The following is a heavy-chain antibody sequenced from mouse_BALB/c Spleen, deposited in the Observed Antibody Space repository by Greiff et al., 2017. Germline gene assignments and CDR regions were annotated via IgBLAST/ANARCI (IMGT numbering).Heavy chain of an antibody. J-gene: IGHJ4*01. Sequence: VQLQQSGAELVKPGASVKLSCTASGFNIKDTYMHWVKQRPEQGLEWIGRIDPANGNTKYDPKFQGKATITADTSSNTAYLQLSSLTSEDTAVYYCARFRYGNYAMDYWGQGTSVTVSS. CDR1: GFNIKDTY. V-gene: IGHV14-3*02. D-gene: IGHD2-10*02. CDR2: IDPANGNT. CDR3: ARFRYGNYAMDY.